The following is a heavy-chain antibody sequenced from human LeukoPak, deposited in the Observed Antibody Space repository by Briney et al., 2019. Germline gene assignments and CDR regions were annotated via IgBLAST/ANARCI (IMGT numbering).Heavy chain of an antibody. CDR3: ARDSPISGSYYGGLGY. V-gene: IGHV1-46*01. Sequence: ASVNVSCKASGGTFSSYAISWVRQAPGQGLEWMGIINPSGGSTSYAQKFQGRVTMTRDTSTSTVYMELSSLRSEDTAVYYCARDSPISGSYYGGLGYWGQGVLVTVSS. CDR2: INPSGGST. CDR1: GGTFSSYA. J-gene: IGHJ4*02. D-gene: IGHD1-26*01.